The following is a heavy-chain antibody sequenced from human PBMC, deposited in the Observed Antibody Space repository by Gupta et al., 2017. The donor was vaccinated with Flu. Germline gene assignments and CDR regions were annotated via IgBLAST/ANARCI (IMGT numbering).Heavy chain of an antibody. CDR3: AKDRDGDYDY. D-gene: IGHD4-17*01. CDR1: GLPSRSYA. CDR2: MSGSGGST. V-gene: IGHV3-23*01. J-gene: IGHJ4*02. Sequence: DVQLLESGGGLVQPGGSLRLSCAASGLPSRSYAMSWVRQAPGKGLEWVSAMSGSGGSTYYADSVKGRLTISRDNSKNTLYLQMNSLRAEDTAVYYCAKDRDGDYDYWGQGTLVTVSS.